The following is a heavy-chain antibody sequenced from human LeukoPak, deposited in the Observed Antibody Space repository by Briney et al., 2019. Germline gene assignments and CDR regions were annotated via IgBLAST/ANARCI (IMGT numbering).Heavy chain of an antibody. D-gene: IGHD3-10*01. V-gene: IGHV4-39*01. CDR1: GGSISSSSYY. Sequence: KPSETLSLTCTVSGGSISSSSYYWGWIRQPPGKGLEWIGSIYYSGSTYYNPSLKSRVTISVDTSKNQFSLKLSSVTAADTAVYYCARGGSGTMVRVLHYWYGMDVWGQGTTVTVSS. CDR3: ARGGSGTMVRVLHYWYGMDV. J-gene: IGHJ6*02. CDR2: IYYSGST.